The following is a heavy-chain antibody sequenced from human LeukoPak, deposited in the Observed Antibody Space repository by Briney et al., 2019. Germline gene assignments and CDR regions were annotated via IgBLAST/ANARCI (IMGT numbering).Heavy chain of an antibody. CDR1: GGAFTSGDYY. V-gene: IGHV4-31*03. Sequence: PSETLSLTCTVSGGAFTSGDYYWSWIRQHPGKGLEWIGYIYYSGSTYYNPSLKSRVTISVDTSKNQFSLKLSSVTAADTAVYYCARESPYDYVWGSYRRHFDYWGQGTLVTVSS. CDR3: ARESPYDYVWGSYRRHFDY. CDR2: IYYSGST. D-gene: IGHD3-16*02. J-gene: IGHJ4*02.